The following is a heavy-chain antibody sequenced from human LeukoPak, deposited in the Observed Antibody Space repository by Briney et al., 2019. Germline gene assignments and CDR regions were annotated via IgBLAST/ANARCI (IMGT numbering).Heavy chain of an antibody. CDR2: INPNSGGT. CDR3: ARDRGITIPRRFDP. D-gene: IGHD3-3*01. J-gene: IGHJ5*02. V-gene: IGHV1-2*02. CDR1: GYTFTGYY. Sequence: ASVKVSCKASGYTFTGYYMHWVRQAPGQGLEWMGWINPNSGGTNYAQKFQGRVTMTRDTSISTAYMELSRLRSDDTAVYYCARDRGITIPRRFDPWGQGTLVTVSS.